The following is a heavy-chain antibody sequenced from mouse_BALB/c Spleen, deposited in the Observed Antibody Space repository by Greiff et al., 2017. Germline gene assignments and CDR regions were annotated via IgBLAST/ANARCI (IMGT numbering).Heavy chain of an antibody. J-gene: IGHJ4*01. CDR2: INPYNGDT. D-gene: IGHD2-2*01. Sequence: EVQLQESGPELVKPGASVKISCKASGYSFTGYFMNWVMQSHGKSLEWIGRINPYNGDTFYNQKFKGKATLTVDKSSSTAHMELRSLASEDSAVDYCAKYGYDGAMDYWGQGTSVTVSS. CDR1: GYSFTGYF. CDR3: AKYGYDGAMDY. V-gene: IGHV1-20*02.